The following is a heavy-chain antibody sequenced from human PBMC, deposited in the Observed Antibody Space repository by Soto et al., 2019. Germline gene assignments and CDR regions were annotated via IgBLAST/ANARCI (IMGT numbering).Heavy chain of an antibody. CDR1: GFTFSSHG. CDR2: ISSTSSSK. V-gene: IGHV3-48*02. Sequence: PGGSLRLSCAASGFTFSSHGMIWVRQAPGQGLEWVSYISSTSSSKSYADAVKGRFTISRDNAKISLYLQMNSLRDEDTAVYYWARRITIVRGPYYCGGMDVWGQGTTVTVSS. J-gene: IGHJ6*02. D-gene: IGHD3-10*01. CDR3: ARRITIVRGPYYCGGMDV.